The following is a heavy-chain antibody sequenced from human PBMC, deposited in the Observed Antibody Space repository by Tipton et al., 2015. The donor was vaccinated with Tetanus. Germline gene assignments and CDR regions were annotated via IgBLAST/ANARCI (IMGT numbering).Heavy chain of an antibody. D-gene: IGHD5-12*01. V-gene: IGHV3-74*01. CDR3: GRGGSGYGNFDS. Sequence: SLRLSCEASGFTISSYWMHWVRQAPGKGLVWVSRIYTTTTYGESVKGRFTISRDNAKNTLFLQMNNLRGDDTAVYYCGRGGSGYGNFDSWGQGTLVTVSS. J-gene: IGHJ4*02. CDR1: GFTISSYW. CDR2: IYTTT.